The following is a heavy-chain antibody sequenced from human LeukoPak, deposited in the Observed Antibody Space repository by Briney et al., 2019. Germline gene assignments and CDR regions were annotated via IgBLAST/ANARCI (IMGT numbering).Heavy chain of an antibody. D-gene: IGHD6-6*01. CDR2: INPNSGGT. J-gene: IGHJ4*02. V-gene: IGHV1-2*02. CDR3: ARSSSAQLCEY. CDR1: GYTFTSYG. Sequence: ASVKVSCKASGYTFTSYGISWVRQAPGQGLEWMGWINPNSGGTKYTQKFQGRVTMTWDTSISTGYMELSRLRSDDTAVYYCARSSSAQLCEYWGQGTLVTVSS.